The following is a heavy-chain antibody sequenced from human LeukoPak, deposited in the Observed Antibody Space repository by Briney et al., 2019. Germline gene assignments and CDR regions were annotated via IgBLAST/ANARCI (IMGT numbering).Heavy chain of an antibody. J-gene: IGHJ4*02. CDR2: ISGSGGST. V-gene: IGHV3-23*01. Sequence: PGGSLRLSCAASGFTFSSYSMNWVRQAPGKGLEWVSAISGSGGSTYYADSVKGRFTISRDNSKNTLYLQMNSLRAEDTAVYYCAKDLGGYSSSWRYFDYWGQGTLVTVSS. CDR3: AKDLGGYSSSWRYFDY. CDR1: GFTFSSYS. D-gene: IGHD6-13*01.